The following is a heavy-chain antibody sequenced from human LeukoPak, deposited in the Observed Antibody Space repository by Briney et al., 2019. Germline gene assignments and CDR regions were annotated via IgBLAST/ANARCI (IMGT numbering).Heavy chain of an antibody. CDR3: VRERDLWFGELLED. CDR2: INHSGST. J-gene: IGHJ4*02. CDR1: GGSFSGYY. Sequence: LKPSETLSLTCAVYGGSFSGYYWSWIRQPPGKGLEWIGEINHSGSTNYNPSLKSRVTISVDTSKNQFSLKLSSVTAADTAVYYCVRERDLWFGELLEDWGQGTLVTVSS. V-gene: IGHV4-34*01. D-gene: IGHD3-10*01.